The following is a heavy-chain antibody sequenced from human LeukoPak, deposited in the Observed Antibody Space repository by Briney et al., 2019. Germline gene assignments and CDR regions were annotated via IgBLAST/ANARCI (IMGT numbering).Heavy chain of an antibody. D-gene: IGHD3-10*01. CDR3: AREGTYYYGSGSYYNSSDPNWFDP. V-gene: IGHV5-51*01. CDR1: GYRFTSYW. J-gene: IGHJ5*02. CDR2: IYPGDSDT. Sequence: GESLKFSCEGSGYRFTSYWIGCVRQGPGKGLEWMGIIYPGDSDTRYSPSFQGQVTISADKSISTAYLQWSSLKASDTAMYYCAREGTYYYGSGSYYNSSDPNWFDPWGQGTLVTVSS.